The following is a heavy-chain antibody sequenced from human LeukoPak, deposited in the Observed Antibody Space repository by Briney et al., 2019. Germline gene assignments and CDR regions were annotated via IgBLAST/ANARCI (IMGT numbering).Heavy chain of an antibody. V-gene: IGHV4-38-2*02. J-gene: IGHJ4*02. CDR1: GYSISSGYY. Sequence: SETLSLTCTVSGYSISSGYYWGWIRQPPGKGLEWIGSIYHSGSTYYNPSLKSRVTISVDTSKNQFSLKLSSVTAADTAVYYCARESLPITIDHDYWGQGTLVTVSS. CDR3: ARESLPITIDHDY. D-gene: IGHD3-3*01. CDR2: IYHSGST.